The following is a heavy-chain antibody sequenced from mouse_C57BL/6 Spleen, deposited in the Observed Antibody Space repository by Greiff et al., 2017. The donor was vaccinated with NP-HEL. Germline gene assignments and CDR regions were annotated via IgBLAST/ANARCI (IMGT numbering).Heavy chain of an antibody. CDR3: TKGMVTNGYYYAMDY. CDR2: IYPGNSDT. V-gene: IGHV1-5*01. CDR1: GYTFTSYW. J-gene: IGHJ4*01. Sequence: EVMLVESGTVLARPGASVKMSCKTSGYTFTSYWMHWVKQRPGQGLEWIGAIYPGNSDTSYNQKFKGKAKLTAVTSASTAYMELSSLTNEDSAVYYCTKGMVTNGYYYAMDYWGQGTSVTVSS. D-gene: IGHD2-2*01.